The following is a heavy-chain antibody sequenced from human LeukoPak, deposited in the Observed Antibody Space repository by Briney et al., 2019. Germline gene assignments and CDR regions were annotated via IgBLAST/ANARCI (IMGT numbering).Heavy chain of an antibody. Sequence: GGSLRLSCAASGFTFDDYAMHWVRQAPGKGLEWVSGISWNSGSIGYADSVKGRFTISRDNAKNSLYLQMNSLRAEDMALYYCAKSGSPSLGYYYYMDVWGKGTTVTVSS. CDR1: GFTFDDYA. CDR3: AKSGSPSLGYYYYMDV. J-gene: IGHJ6*03. CDR2: ISWNSGSI. V-gene: IGHV3-9*03. D-gene: IGHD6-6*01.